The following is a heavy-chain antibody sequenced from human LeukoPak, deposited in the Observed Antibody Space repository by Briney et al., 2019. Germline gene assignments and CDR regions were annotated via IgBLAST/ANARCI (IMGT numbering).Heavy chain of an antibody. CDR2: IYYSGST. V-gene: IGHV4-61*01. D-gene: IGHD3-22*01. Sequence: PSETLSLTCTVSGYSISSGYYWGWIRPPPGKGLEWIGYIYYSGSTNYNPSLKSRVTISVDTSKNQFSLKLSSVTAADTAVYYCARGLLYYDSSGYYLNAFDIWGQGTMVTVSS. J-gene: IGHJ3*02. CDR3: ARGLLYYDSSGYYLNAFDI. CDR1: GYSISSGYY.